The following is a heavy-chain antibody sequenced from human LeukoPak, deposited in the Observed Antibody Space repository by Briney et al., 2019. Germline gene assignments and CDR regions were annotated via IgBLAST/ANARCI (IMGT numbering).Heavy chain of an antibody. J-gene: IGHJ4*02. CDR3: ARGVIVVAHFDY. CDR2: ISYDGSNK. Sequence: PGGSLRLSCAASGFTFSSYAMHWVRQAPGKGLEWVAVISYDGSNKYYADSVKGRFTISRDNSKNTLYLQMNSLRAEDTAVYYCARGVIVVAHFDYWGQGTLVTVSS. V-gene: IGHV3-30-3*01. D-gene: IGHD3-22*01. CDR1: GFTFSSYA.